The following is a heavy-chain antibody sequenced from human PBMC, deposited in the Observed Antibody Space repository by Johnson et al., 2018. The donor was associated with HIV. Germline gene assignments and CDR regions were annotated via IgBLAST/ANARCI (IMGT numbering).Heavy chain of an antibody. V-gene: IGHV3-23*04. Sequence: VQLVESGGGLVQPGGSLRLSCAASGFTFSSYVMSWVRQAPGKGLEWVSTNSASVTWTYYADSVKGRFTISRDNSKNTLYLQMNSLRAEDTAVYYCATDEDALDIWGQGTMVTVPS. CDR2: NSASVTWT. CDR1: GFTFSSYV. CDR3: ATDEDALDI. J-gene: IGHJ3*02.